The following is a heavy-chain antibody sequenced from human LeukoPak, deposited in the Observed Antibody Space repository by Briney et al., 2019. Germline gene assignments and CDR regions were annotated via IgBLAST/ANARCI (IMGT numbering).Heavy chain of an antibody. CDR1: GFTFSSYA. Sequence: PGGSLRLSCAASGFTFSSYAMSWVRQAPGKGLEWVSAISGSGGSTYYADSVKGRFTISRDISKNTLYLQMNSLRAEDTAVYYCAKEIEGYSYVDWFDPWGQGTLVTVSS. CDR3: AKEIEGYSYVDWFDP. V-gene: IGHV3-23*01. CDR2: ISGSGGST. D-gene: IGHD5-18*01. J-gene: IGHJ5*02.